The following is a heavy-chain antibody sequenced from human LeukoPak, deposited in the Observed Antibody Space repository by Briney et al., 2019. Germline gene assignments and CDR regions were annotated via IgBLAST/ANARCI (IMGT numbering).Heavy chain of an antibody. CDR3: AKDLRSYYAFDI. CDR2: ISYGGSNE. Sequence: AGGSLRLSCAASGFTFSSYGMHWVRQAPGKGLEWVALISYGGSNEYYADSVMGRFTVSRDNSKNTLYLHMNSLRAEDTAVYYCAKDLRSYYAFDIWGQGTVVTVSS. V-gene: IGHV3-30*18. D-gene: IGHD1-26*01. CDR1: GFTFSSYG. J-gene: IGHJ3*02.